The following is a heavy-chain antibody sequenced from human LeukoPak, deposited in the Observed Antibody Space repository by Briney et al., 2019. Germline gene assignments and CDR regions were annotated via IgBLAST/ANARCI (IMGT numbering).Heavy chain of an antibody. J-gene: IGHJ4*02. Sequence: GGSLRLSCAASGFTFSDYWMHWVRQAPGKGLEWVAVISYDGSNKYYADSVKGRFTISRDNSKNTLYLQMNSLRAEDTAVYYCAKERVTYYYGSGSYDNWGQGTLVTVSS. CDR3: AKERVTYYYGSGSYDN. CDR1: GFTFSDYW. CDR2: ISYDGSNK. V-gene: IGHV3-30*18. D-gene: IGHD3-10*01.